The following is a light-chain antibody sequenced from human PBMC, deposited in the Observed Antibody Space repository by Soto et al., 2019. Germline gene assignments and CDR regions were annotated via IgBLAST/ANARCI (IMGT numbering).Light chain of an antibody. J-gene: IGLJ2*01. CDR1: SSDVGGYNY. Sequence: QSALTQPPSASGSPGQSVTISCTGTSSDVGGYNYVSWYQQHPGKAPKLIMSEVSKRPSGVPDRFSGSKSGNTASLTVSGLQAEDEADYYCSSYADNAVVFGGGTKLTVL. CDR3: SSYADNAVV. CDR2: EVS. V-gene: IGLV2-8*01.